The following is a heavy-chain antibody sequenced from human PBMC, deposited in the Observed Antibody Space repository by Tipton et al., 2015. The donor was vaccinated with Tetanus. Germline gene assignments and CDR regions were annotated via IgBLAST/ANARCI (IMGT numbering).Heavy chain of an antibody. V-gene: IGHV1-69*01. CDR3: AREDGSGSYSYYYGMDV. Sequence: QLVQSGPEVKKPGSSVKVSCKASGGTFSSYAISWVRQAPGQGLEWMGGIIPIFGTANYAQKFQGRVTITADESTSTAYMELSSLRSEDPAVYYCAREDGSGSYSYYYGMDVWGQGTTVTVSS. CDR1: GGTFSSYA. D-gene: IGHD1-26*01. CDR2: IIPIFGTA. J-gene: IGHJ6*02.